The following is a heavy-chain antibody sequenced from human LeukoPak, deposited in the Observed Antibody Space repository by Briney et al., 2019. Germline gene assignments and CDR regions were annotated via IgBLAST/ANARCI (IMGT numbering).Heavy chain of an antibody. CDR3: ARFSTGPRIAAALDWNYFDY. CDR1: GYTFTGYY. J-gene: IGHJ4*02. V-gene: IGHV1-2*02. D-gene: IGHD6-13*01. Sequence: ASVKVSCKASGYTFTGYYMHWVRQAPGQGLEWMGWINPNSGGTNYAQKFQGRVTMTRNTSISTACMELSRLRSDDTAVYYCARFSTGPRIAAALDWNYFDYWGQGTLVTVSS. CDR2: INPNSGGT.